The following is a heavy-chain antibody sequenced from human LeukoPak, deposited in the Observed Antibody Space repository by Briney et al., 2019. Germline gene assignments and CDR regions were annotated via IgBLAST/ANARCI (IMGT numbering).Heavy chain of an antibody. CDR1: GFIVSSNY. D-gene: IGHD4-17*01. J-gene: IGHJ4*02. V-gene: IGHV3-66*01. Sequence: GGSLRLSCAASGFIVSSNYMSWVRQAPGKGLEWVSVIYSAGSTYYADSVKGRFTISRDNSKNTLYLQMNSLRAEDTAVYYCARNDYGDSFDYWGQGTLVTVSS. CDR2: IYSAGST. CDR3: ARNDYGDSFDY.